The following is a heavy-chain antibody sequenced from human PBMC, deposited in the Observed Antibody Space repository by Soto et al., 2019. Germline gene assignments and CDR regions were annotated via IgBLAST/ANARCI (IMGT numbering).Heavy chain of an antibody. CDR1: GFTFSSYW. V-gene: IGHV3-74*01. Sequence: EVQLVESGGGLVQPGGSVRLSCAASGFTFSSYWMHWVRQAPGKGLMWVSRIHNDGSTTRYADSVKGRFTISRDNAKYTLYLQMSSLRVEDPAVYYCARDNWNSYWGQGTLVTVSS. J-gene: IGHJ4*01. CDR2: IHNDGSTT. CDR3: ARDNWNSY. D-gene: IGHD1-7*01.